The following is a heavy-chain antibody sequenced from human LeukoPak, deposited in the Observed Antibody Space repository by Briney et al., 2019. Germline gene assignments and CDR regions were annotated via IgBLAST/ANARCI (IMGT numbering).Heavy chain of an antibody. Sequence: PSETLSLTCTVSGGSISSSSYYWGWLRQPPGKGLEWIGSIYYSGSTYYNPSLKSRVTISVDTSKNQFSLKLSSVTAADTAVYYCARVDYGELYDYWGQGTLVTVSS. CDR3: ARVDYGELYDY. V-gene: IGHV4-39*01. D-gene: IGHD3-10*01. CDR2: IYYSGST. J-gene: IGHJ4*02. CDR1: GGSISSSSYY.